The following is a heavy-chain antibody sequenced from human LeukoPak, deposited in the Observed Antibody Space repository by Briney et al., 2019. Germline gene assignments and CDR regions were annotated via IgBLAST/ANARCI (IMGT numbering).Heavy chain of an antibody. J-gene: IGHJ4*02. CDR1: GGSISSYY. D-gene: IGHD5-12*01. CDR2: IYYSGST. V-gene: IGHV4-59*01. Sequence: PSETLSLTCTVSGGSISSYYWSWIRQPPGKGLEWIGYIYYSGSTNYNPSLKSRVTISVDTSKNQFSLKLSSVTAADTAVYYCARDSLATGVDYWGQGTLVTVSS. CDR3: ARDSLATGVDY.